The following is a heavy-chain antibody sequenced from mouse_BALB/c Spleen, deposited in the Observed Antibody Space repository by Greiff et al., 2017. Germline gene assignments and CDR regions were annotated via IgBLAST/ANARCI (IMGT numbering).Heavy chain of an antibody. V-gene: IGHV5-6-3*01. D-gene: IGHD2-4*01. CDR2: INSNGGST. CDR3: ARVYDYDGYFDV. CDR1: GFTFSSYG. J-gene: IGHJ1*01. Sequence: EVHLVESGGGLVQPGGSLKLSCAASGFTFSSYGMSWVRQTPDKRLELVATINSNGGSTYYPDSVKGRFTISRDNAKNTLYLQMSSLKSEDTAMYYCARVYDYDGYFDVWGAGTTVTVSS.